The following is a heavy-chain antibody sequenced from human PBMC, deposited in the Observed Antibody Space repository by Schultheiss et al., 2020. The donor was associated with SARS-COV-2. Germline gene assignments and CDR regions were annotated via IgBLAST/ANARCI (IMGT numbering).Heavy chain of an antibody. CDR3: ARGEQNLPFQH. Sequence: SETLSLTFTVSGGSISSYYWSWIRQPPGKGLEWIGYIYYSGSTNYNPSLKSRVTISVDTSKNQFSLKLSSVTAADTAVYYCARGEQNLPFQHWGQGTLVTVSS. J-gene: IGHJ1*01. CDR2: IYYSGST. CDR1: GGSISSYY. D-gene: IGHD1/OR15-1a*01. V-gene: IGHV4-59*08.